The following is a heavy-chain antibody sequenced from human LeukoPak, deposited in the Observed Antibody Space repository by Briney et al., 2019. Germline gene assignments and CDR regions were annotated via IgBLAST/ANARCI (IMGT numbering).Heavy chain of an antibody. J-gene: IGHJ6*02. Sequence: GASVKVSCKVSGYTLTELSMHWVRQAPGKGLEWMGGFDPEDGETIYAQKFQGRVTMTEDTSTDTAYMELSSLRSEDTAVYYCARRGYYDFWSGYYRRDYYYGMDVWGQGTTVTVSS. CDR3: ARRGYYDFWSGYYRRDYYYGMDV. CDR2: FDPEDGET. CDR1: GYTLTELS. D-gene: IGHD3-3*01. V-gene: IGHV1-24*01.